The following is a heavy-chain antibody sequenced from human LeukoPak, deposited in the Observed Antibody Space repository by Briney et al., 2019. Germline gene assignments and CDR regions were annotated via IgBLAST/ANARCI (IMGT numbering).Heavy chain of an antibody. J-gene: IGHJ5*02. D-gene: IGHD4-17*01. CDR2: IIPIFGTA. V-gene: IGHV1-69*06. Sequence: SVKVSCKASAGTFSSYAISWVRQAPGQGLEWMGGIIPIFGTANYAQKFQGRVTITVDKSTSTAYMELSSLRSEDTAVYYCARSGNITVTTNNWFDPWGQGTLVTVSS. CDR1: AGTFSSYA. CDR3: ARSGNITVTTNNWFDP.